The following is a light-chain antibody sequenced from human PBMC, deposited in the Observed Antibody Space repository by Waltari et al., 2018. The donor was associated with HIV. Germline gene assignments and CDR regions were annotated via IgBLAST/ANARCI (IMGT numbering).Light chain of an antibody. V-gene: IGKV3-15*01. J-gene: IGKJ1*01. CDR1: QSVGTN. CDR2: GAS. Sequence: EILMTQFPDPLSASPGERVTLSCRASQSVGTNLAWYQQKPGQAPRLLIYGASFTATDISDRFSGSGSGTDFTLTINSLQSEDFAVYYCQHYSNWPPWTFGPGTRVEMK. CDR3: QHYSNWPPWT.